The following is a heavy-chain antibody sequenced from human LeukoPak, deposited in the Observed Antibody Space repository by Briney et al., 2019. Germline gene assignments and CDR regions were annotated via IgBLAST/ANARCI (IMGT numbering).Heavy chain of an antibody. V-gene: IGHV4-4*07. D-gene: IGHD3-3*01. Sequence: SETLSLTCTVSGGSISSYYWSWIRQPAGKGLEWIGRIYTSGSTNYSPSIKSRVTMSVDTSKNQFSLKLSSVTAADTAVYYCVTEYYDFWSGYPNWFDPWGQGTLVTVSS. CDR1: GGSISSYY. J-gene: IGHJ5*02. CDR3: VTEYYDFWSGYPNWFDP. CDR2: IYTSGST.